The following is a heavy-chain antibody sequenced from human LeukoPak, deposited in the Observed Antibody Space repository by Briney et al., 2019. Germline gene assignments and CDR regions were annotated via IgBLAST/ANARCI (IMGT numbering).Heavy chain of an antibody. V-gene: IGHV3-23*01. D-gene: IGHD6-13*01. Sequence: HPGGSLRLSCAASGFTFSSYAMNWVRQAPGKGLEWVSATGSTGVSTFYADSVKGRFTVSRDNSKNTLSLQMNSLRAEDTAVYYCAKWPGVIADHTDYWGQGTLVTVSS. CDR3: AKWPGVIADHTDY. J-gene: IGHJ4*02. CDR2: TGSTGVST. CDR1: GFTFSSYA.